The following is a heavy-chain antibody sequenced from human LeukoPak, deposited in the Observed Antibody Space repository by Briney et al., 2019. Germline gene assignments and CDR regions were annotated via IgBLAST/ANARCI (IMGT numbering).Heavy chain of an antibody. CDR1: GGSISSCY. CDR2: IYTSGST. CDR3: ARDGDRYSSGWSTKRTYYHYHGMDV. D-gene: IGHD6-19*01. J-gene: IGHJ6*02. V-gene: IGHV4-4*07. Sequence: SETLSLTCTVSGGSISSCYWSWIRQPAGKGLEWIGRIYTSGSTNYNPSLKSRVTMSVDTSKNQFSLKLSSVTAADTAVYYCARDGDRYSSGWSTKRTYYHYHGMDVWGQGTTVTVSS.